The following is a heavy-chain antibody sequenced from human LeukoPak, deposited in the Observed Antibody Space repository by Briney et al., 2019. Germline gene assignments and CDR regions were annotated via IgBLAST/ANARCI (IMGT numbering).Heavy chain of an antibody. J-gene: IGHJ4*02. CDR3: ARVRYYYGSGSRNKGFDY. D-gene: IGHD3-10*01. CDR1: GYTFTGYY. CDR2: INPNSGGT. V-gene: IGHV1-2*02. Sequence: ASVKVSCKASGYTFTGYYMHWVRQAPGQGLEWMGWINPNSGGTNYAQKFRGRVTMTRDTSISTAYMELRSLRSDDTAVYYCARVRYYYGSGSRNKGFDYWGQGTLVTVSS.